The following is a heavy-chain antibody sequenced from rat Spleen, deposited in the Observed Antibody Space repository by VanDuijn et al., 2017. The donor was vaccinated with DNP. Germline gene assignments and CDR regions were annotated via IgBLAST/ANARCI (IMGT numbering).Heavy chain of an antibody. V-gene: IGHV5-7*01. CDR2: ISYDGTST. Sequence: EVQLVESGGGLVQPGRSLKLSCAASGFTFSNHGMAWVRQAPKKGLEWVATISYDGTSTYYRDSVKGRFTISRDNAKSTLYLQMDSLRSEDTATYYCARPDYWGQGVMVTVSS. CDR3: ARPDY. CDR1: GFTFSNHG. J-gene: IGHJ2*01.